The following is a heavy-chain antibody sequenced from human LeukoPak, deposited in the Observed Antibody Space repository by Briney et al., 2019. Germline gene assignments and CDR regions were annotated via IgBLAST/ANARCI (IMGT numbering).Heavy chain of an antibody. V-gene: IGHV1-2*02. CDR1: GYTFTGYY. CDR2: INPNSGGT. J-gene: IGHJ4*02. D-gene: IGHD3-3*01. Sequence: ASVKVSRKASGYTFTGYYMHWVRQAPGQGLEWMGWINPNSGGTNYAQKFQGRVTMTRDTSISTAYMELSRLRSDDTAVYYCARDLDLREGGIDYWGQGTLVTVSS. CDR3: ARDLDLREGGIDY.